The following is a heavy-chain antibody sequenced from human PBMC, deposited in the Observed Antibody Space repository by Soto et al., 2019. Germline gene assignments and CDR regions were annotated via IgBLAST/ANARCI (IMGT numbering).Heavy chain of an antibody. CDR2: MSYSRST. J-gene: IGHJ4*02. V-gene: IGHV4-39*01. CDR3: ASHLRPCSWGAGYFDY. Sequence: QLQLQESGPGLVKPSETLSLTCFVSGGSISSNNYYWGWIRQPPGKGLEWIGSMSYSRSTYYNPSLKSRVTIPVNTSKKQFSLKLNSVTAADTAVYYCASHLRPCSWGAGYFDYWGQGPLVTVSS. D-gene: IGHD6-13*01. CDR1: GGSISSNNYY.